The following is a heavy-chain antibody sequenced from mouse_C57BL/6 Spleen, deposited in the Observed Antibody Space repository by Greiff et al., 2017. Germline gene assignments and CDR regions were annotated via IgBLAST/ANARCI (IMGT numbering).Heavy chain of an antibody. CDR2: IDPETGGT. V-gene: IGHV1-15*01. CDR3: TRPMGFAY. CDR1: GYTFTDYE. J-gene: IGHJ3*01. Sequence: VQLQESGAELVRPGASVTLSCKASGYTFTDYEMHWVKQTPVHGLEWIGAIDPETGGTAYNQKFKGKAILTAAKSSSTAYMELRSLTSEDSAVYYCTRPMGFAYWGQGTLVTVSA.